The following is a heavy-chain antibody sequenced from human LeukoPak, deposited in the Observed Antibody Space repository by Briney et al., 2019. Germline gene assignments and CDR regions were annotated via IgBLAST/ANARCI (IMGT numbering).Heavy chain of an antibody. V-gene: IGHV3-23*01. J-gene: IGHJ4*02. Sequence: GGSLRLSCAASGFTFSSYAMSWVRQAPGKGLEWVSAISGSGSSTYYADSVKGWFTISRDNSKNTLYLQVNSLRAEDTAVYYCARARSQGGNYYFFDYWGPGTLVTVSS. CDR1: GFTFSSYA. D-gene: IGHD1-26*01. CDR3: ARARSQGGNYYFFDY. CDR2: ISGSGSST.